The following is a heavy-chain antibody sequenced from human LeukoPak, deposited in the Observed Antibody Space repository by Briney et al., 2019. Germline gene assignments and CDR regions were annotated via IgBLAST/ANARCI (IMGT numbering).Heavy chain of an antibody. Sequence: PSETLSLTCTVSGGSISSYYWSWIRQPPGKGLEWIGEINHSGSTNYNPSLKSRVTISVDTSKNQFSLKLSSVTAADTAVYYCARGRYSSSWYWWGQGTLVTVSS. CDR2: INHSGST. V-gene: IGHV4-34*01. CDR3: ARGRYSSSWYW. D-gene: IGHD6-13*01. J-gene: IGHJ4*02. CDR1: GGSISSYY.